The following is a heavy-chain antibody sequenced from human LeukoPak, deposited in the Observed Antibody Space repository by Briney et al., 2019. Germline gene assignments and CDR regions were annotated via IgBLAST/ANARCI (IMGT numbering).Heavy chain of an antibody. CDR1: GYTFTGYC. CDR3: ASLKNYYDSSGYLVTDAFDI. CDR2: INPKSGGT. J-gene: IGHJ3*02. Sequence: GASVKVSCKASGYTFTGYCMHWVRQAPGQGLEWRGWINPKSGGTNYAQKLQGRVTMTTDTSTSTAYMELRSLKSDDTAVYYCASLKNYYDSSGYLVTDAFDIWGQGTMVTVSS. D-gene: IGHD3-22*01. V-gene: IGHV1-2*02.